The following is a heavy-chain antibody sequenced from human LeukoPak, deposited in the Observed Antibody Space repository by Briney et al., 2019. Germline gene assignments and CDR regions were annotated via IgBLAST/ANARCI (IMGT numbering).Heavy chain of an antibody. CDR2: ISGSGGNT. CDR3: AKHTMVVGAALFDY. CDR1: GFTFSSYA. V-gene: IGHV3-23*01. J-gene: IGHJ4*02. D-gene: IGHD1-26*01. Sequence: GGSLRPSCAASGFTFSSYAMSWVRQAPGKGLEWVSSISGSGGNTYYANSVKGRFTIPRDNSKNTLYLQMNSLRAEDTAVYYCAKHTMVVGAALFDYWGQGTLVTVSS.